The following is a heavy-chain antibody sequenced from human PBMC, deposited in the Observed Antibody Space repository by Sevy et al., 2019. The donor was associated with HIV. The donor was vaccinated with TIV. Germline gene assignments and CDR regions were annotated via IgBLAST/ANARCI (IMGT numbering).Heavy chain of an antibody. CDR2: IRSNTDGGTT. D-gene: IGHD4-17*01. V-gene: IGHV3-15*01. Sequence: GGSLRLSCAVSGFTFTNAWMGWVRQAPGKGLEWVGRIRSNTDGGTTDYAAPLKGRFTISRDDSKNTQYLQMNILKSADTAVYYCTTDREYGDYKGGFDYWGQGTLVTVSS. J-gene: IGHJ4*02. CDR1: GFTFTNAW. CDR3: TTDREYGDYKGGFDY.